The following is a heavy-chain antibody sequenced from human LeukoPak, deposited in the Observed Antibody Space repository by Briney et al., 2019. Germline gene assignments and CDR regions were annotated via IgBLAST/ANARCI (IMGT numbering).Heavy chain of an antibody. D-gene: IGHD1-1*01. V-gene: IGHV3-73*01. CDR1: GFTFSGSA. CDR2: IRSKANSYAT. CDR3: TRSVTGAFDI. J-gene: IGHJ3*02. Sequence: GGSLRLSCAASGFTFSGSAMHWVRQASGKGLEWVGRIRSKANSYATAYAASVKGRFTISRDDSKNTAYLQMNSLKTEDTAVYYCTRSVTGAFDIWGQGTMVTVPS.